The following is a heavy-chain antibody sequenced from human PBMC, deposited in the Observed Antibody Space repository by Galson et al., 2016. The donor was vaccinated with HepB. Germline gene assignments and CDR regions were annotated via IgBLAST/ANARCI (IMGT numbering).Heavy chain of an antibody. CDR2: ISTGGSTI. Sequence: SLRLSCAASGFSFSSFPMSWVRQAPGKGLEWVAHISTGGSTIYYADSVKGRFTISRDNAKDSLYLQMNSLRDENTAVYYCATPTLSPPVWGQGTMVTVSS. V-gene: IGHV3-48*02. D-gene: IGHD4-17*01. J-gene: IGHJ3*01. CDR3: ATPTLSPPV. CDR1: GFSFSSFP.